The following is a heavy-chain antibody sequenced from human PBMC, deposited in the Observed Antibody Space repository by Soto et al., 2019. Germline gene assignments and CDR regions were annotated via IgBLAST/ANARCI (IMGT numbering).Heavy chain of an antibody. CDR3: VKDGEAFNGVWDYFDH. D-gene: IGHD3-16*01. V-gene: IGHV3-23*01. Sequence: EVQLLESGGGLVQPGGSLRLSCAASGFTFRNYAMTWVRQAPGKGLEWVSGISGGGDERYNVDSVKGRFIISRDNSKNTLYLQMNRLRAEDTAIYYCVKDGEAFNGVWDYFDHWGQGTLITVSS. J-gene: IGHJ4*02. CDR2: ISGGGDER. CDR1: GFTFRNYA.